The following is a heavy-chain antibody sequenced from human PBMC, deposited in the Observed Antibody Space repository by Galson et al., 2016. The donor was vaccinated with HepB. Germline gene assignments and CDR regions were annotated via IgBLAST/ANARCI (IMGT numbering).Heavy chain of an antibody. CDR1: GFSFSIYA. V-gene: IGHV3-23*01. Sequence: SLILSCAASGFSFSIYAMSWVRQAPGKGLEWVSAISAGGGATYYADSLKGRFTISRDNSKNTLYLQMNSLRAEDTAVYYCAKDYRYGDSCCHFDSWGQGTLLTVSS. CDR2: ISAGGGAT. J-gene: IGHJ4*02. CDR3: AKDYRYGDSCCHFDS. D-gene: IGHD2-15*01.